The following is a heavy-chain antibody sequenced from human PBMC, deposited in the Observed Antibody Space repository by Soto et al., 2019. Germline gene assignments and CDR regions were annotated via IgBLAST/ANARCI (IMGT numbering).Heavy chain of an antibody. D-gene: IGHD5-12*01. CDR1: GFTFSRYG. CDR3: TRSTYGYGNFEY. V-gene: IGHV3-30*03. Sequence: GGSLRLSCAASGFTFSRYGMHWVRQAPGTGLEWVSLISYDGSNKDYADSVKGRFTISRDKSKNTLYMHMSSLRPEDTAVYYCTRSTYGYGNFEYWGLGTLVTVSS. CDR2: ISYDGSNK. J-gene: IGHJ4*02.